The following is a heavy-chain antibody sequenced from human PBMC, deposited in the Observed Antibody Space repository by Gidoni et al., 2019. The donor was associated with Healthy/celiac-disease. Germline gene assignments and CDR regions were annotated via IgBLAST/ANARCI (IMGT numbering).Heavy chain of an antibody. J-gene: IGHJ1*01. CDR2: IIPILGIA. D-gene: IGHD3-22*01. Sequence: QVQLVQSGAGVKKPGSSVKVSCKPSGGPFSSYTISWVRQPPGQGLEWMGRIIPILGIANYAQKFQGRVTITADKSTSTAYMELSSLRSEDTAVYYCARGGYPTYYYDSSGYEAPSRPEYFQHWGQGTLVTVSS. CDR1: GGPFSSYT. V-gene: IGHV1-69*02. CDR3: ARGGYPTYYYDSSGYEAPSRPEYFQH.